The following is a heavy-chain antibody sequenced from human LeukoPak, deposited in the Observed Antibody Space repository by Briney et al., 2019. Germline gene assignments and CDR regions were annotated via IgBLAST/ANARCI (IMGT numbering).Heavy chain of an antibody. D-gene: IGHD3/OR15-3a*01. CDR1: GGSISSSSYY. CDR2: IYYSGST. V-gene: IGHV4-39*07. CDR3: ARQTGSGLFILP. Sequence: SETLSLTCTVSGGSISSSSYYWGWIRQPPGKGLEWIGSIYYSGSTYYNPSLKSRVTISIDTSKNQFSLKLSSVTAADTAVYYCARQTGSGLFILPGGQGTLVTVSS. J-gene: IGHJ4*02.